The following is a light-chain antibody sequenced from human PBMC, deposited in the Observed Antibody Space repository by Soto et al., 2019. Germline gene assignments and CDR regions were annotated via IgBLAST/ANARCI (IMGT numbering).Light chain of an antibody. V-gene: IGLV2-14*01. J-gene: IGLJ7*01. CDR2: EVS. CDR3: SSYTSSNTEV. CDR1: SSDVGGYNY. Sequence: QSALTQPASVSGSPGQSITMSCTGTSSDVGGYNYVSWYQQHPGKAPKLMIYEVSNRPSGVSNRFSGSKSGNTASLTISGLQAEDEADYYCSSYTSSNTEVFGGGTQLTVL.